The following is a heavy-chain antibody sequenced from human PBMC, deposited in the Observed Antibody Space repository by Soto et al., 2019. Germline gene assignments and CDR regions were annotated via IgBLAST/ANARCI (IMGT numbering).Heavy chain of an antibody. CDR1: GYTFTSYY. J-gene: IGHJ4*02. CDR3: ARDPGLDGSSWYLELDY. Sequence: QVQLVQSGAEVKKPGASVKVSCKASGYTFTSYYMHWVRQAPGQGLEWMGIINPSGGSTSYAQKFQGRVTMTRDTSTSTVYMELSSLRSEDTAVYYCARDPGLDGSSWYLELDYWGQGTLVTVSS. D-gene: IGHD6-13*01. V-gene: IGHV1-46*01. CDR2: INPSGGST.